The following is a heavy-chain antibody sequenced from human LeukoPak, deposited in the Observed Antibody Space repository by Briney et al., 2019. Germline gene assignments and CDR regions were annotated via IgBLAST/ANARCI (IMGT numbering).Heavy chain of an antibody. CDR1: GGSISSYY. D-gene: IGHD1-26*01. Sequence: PSETLSLTCTVSGGSISSYYWSWIRQPPGKGLEWIGYIYYSGSTNYNPSLKSRITIPGDTSSNHFSLRLSSVTAADTAVYFCARGHAGGWDYFDSWGQGTLVTVSS. J-gene: IGHJ4*02. CDR3: ARGHAGGWDYFDS. V-gene: IGHV4-59*08. CDR2: IYYSGST.